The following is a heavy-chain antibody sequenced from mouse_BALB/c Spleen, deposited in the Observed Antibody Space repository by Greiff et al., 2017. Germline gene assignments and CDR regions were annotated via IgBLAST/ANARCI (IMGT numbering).Heavy chain of an antibody. J-gene: IGHJ2*01. V-gene: IGHV1-7*01. Sequence: VQLQESGAELAKPGASVKMSCKASGYTFTSYWMHWVKQRPGQGLEWIGYINPSTGYTEYNQKFKDKATLTADKSSSTAYMQLSSLTSEDSAVYYCARTPIYYGNYGSWGQGTTLTVSS. D-gene: IGHD2-1*01. CDR3: ARTPIYYGNYGS. CDR2: INPSTGYT. CDR1: GYTFTSYW.